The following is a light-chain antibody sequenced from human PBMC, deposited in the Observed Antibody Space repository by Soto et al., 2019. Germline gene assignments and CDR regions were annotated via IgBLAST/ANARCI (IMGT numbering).Light chain of an antibody. CDR3: QQYNSYAQT. CDR1: QSISSW. Sequence: DILMTQSPSTLSVSVGDRVTITCRASQSISSWLAWYQQKPGKAPKLLIYDASSLESGVPSRFSGSGSGTEFTITISSLQPDDFAPYYCQQYNSYAQTFGQGTKVEIK. V-gene: IGKV1-5*01. J-gene: IGKJ1*01. CDR2: DAS.